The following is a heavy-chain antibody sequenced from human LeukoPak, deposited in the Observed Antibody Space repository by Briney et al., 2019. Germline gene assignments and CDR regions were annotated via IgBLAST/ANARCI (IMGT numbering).Heavy chain of an antibody. V-gene: IGHV1-69*04. CDR2: IIPILGIA. D-gene: IGHD6-6*01. Sequence: ASVKVPCKASGGTFSSYAISWVRQAPGQGLEWMGRIIPILGIANYAQKFQGRVTITADKSTSTAYMELSSLRSEDTAVYYCARGLFSSSPHMDVWGKGTTVTVSS. CDR1: GGTFSSYA. CDR3: ARGLFSSSPHMDV. J-gene: IGHJ6*03.